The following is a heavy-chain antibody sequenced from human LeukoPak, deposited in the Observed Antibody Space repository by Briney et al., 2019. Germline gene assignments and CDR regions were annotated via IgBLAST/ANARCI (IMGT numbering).Heavy chain of an antibody. J-gene: IGHJ4*02. D-gene: IGHD6-13*01. CDR1: GFTFSSYA. CDR2: ISYDGSNK. V-gene: IGHV3-30*04. Sequence: PGRSLRLSCAASGFTFSSYAMHWVRQAPGKGLEWVAVISYDGSNKYYADSVKGRFTISRGNSKNTLYLQMNSLRAEDTAVYYCARDRDSSFDYWGQGTLVTVSS. CDR3: ARDRDSSFDY.